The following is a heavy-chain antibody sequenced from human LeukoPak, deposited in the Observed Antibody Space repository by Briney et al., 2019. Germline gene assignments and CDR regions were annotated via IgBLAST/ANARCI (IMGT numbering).Heavy chain of an antibody. CDR3: ATVTITMVRGVRYGMDV. D-gene: IGHD3-10*01. V-gene: IGHV1-24*01. CDR1: GYTLTELS. Sequence: ASVKVSCKVSGYTLTELSMHWVRQAPGKGVGWRGGFDPEDGETIYAQKFQGRVTMTEDTSTDTAYMELSSLRSEDTAVYYCATVTITMVRGVRYGMDVWGKGTTVTVSS. J-gene: IGHJ6*04. CDR2: FDPEDGET.